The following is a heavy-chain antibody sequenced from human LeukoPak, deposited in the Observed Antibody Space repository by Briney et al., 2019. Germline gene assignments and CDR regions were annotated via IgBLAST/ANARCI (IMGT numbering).Heavy chain of an antibody. CDR3: ARDRVLHYFDY. CDR1: GFTFSSHG. V-gene: IGHV3-33*01. CDR2: IWYDGSDK. Sequence: GGSLRLSCAASGFTFSSHGMHWVRQAPGKGLEWVAVIWYDGSDKYYADSVKGRFTTSRDNSKNTLYLQMTSLRADDTAVYYCARDRVLHYFDYWGQGALVTVSS. D-gene: IGHD3-16*01. J-gene: IGHJ4*02.